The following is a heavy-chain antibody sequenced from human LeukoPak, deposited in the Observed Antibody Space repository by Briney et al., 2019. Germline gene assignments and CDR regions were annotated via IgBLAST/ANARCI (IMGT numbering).Heavy chain of an antibody. CDR3: ARNKLGMGHHAFDI. D-gene: IGHD7-27*01. CDR2: ISSSSSTI. Sequence: PGGSLRLSCAASGFTFSSYSMNWVRQAPGKGLEWVSYISSSSSTIYYADSVKGRFTISRDNAKNSLYLQMNSLRAEDTAVYYCARNKLGMGHHAFDIWGQGTMVTVSS. V-gene: IGHV3-48*04. J-gene: IGHJ3*02. CDR1: GFTFSSYS.